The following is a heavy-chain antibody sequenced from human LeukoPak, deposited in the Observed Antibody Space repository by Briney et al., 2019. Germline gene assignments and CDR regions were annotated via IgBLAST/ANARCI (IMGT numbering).Heavy chain of an antibody. V-gene: IGHV3-30*18. CDR2: IAYDGNNT. Sequence: GGSLRLSCVASGFIFSDYGIQWVRQAPGKGLEWVAVIAYDGNNTYYGDSVRGRFTISRDSSRNTLYLQMNSLTAEDTAIYYCAKDSETYYFGSGRPGISYYYYYMDVWGKGTTVTITS. J-gene: IGHJ6*03. D-gene: IGHD3-10*01. CDR1: GFIFSDYG. CDR3: AKDSETYYFGSGRPGISYYYYYMDV.